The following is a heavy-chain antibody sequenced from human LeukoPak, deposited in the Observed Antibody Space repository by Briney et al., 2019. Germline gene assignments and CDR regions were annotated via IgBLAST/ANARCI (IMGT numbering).Heavy chain of an antibody. CDR2: ISAYNGNT. V-gene: IGHV1-18*01. J-gene: IGHJ6*03. Sequence: ASVKVSCKASGYTFTSYGISWVRQAPGQGLEWMGWISAYNGNTNYAQKLQGRVTMTTDTSTSTAYMELRSLRSDDTAVYYCARGGRDSIAAAGSSYYYYYMDVWGKGTTVTVSS. CDR3: ARGGRDSIAAAGSSYYYYYMDV. D-gene: IGHD6-13*01. CDR1: GYTFTSYG.